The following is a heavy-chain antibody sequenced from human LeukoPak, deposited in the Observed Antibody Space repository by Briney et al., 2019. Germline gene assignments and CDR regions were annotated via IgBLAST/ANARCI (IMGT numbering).Heavy chain of an antibody. CDR2: INPNSGVT. CDR3: ARGYCSGGSCSGAWFDP. CDR1: GYSFTSYG. Sequence: ASVKVSCKASGYSFTSYGISWVRQAPGQGLEWMGWINPNSGVTNYAQKFQGRVTMTRDTSISTAYIEVNSLRSDDTAVYYCARGYCSGGSCSGAWFDPWGQGTLVTVSS. J-gene: IGHJ5*02. D-gene: IGHD2-15*01. V-gene: IGHV1-2*02.